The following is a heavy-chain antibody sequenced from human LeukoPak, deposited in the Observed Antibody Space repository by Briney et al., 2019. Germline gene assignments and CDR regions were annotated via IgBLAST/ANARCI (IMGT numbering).Heavy chain of an antibody. D-gene: IGHD3-22*01. CDR3: ARRGDTYYYDSSLMDV. V-gene: IGHV4-39*01. Sequence: SETLSLTCTVSGGSISSSSYYWGWIRQPPGKRLEWIGSIYYSGSTYYNPSLKSRVTISVDTSKNQFSLKLSSVTAADTAVYYCARRGDTYYYDSSLMDVWGKGTTVTVSS. CDR1: GGSISSSSYY. CDR2: IYYSGST. J-gene: IGHJ6*04.